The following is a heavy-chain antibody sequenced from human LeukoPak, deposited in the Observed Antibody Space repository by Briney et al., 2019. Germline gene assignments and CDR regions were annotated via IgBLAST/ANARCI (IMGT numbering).Heavy chain of an antibody. CDR3: ARGKYYCSGDSCSPPFDY. V-gene: IGHV4-34*01. CDR1: GGSFTAYY. Sequence: SETLSLTCGVYGGSFTAYYWTWIRQSPGKGLEWIGEISHSGSTDYNPSLGSRVTISQDTSRNQFSLKVTSLTAADTAVYYCARGKYYCSGDSCSPPFDYWGRGALVTVSS. CDR2: ISHSGST. D-gene: IGHD2-15*01. J-gene: IGHJ4*02.